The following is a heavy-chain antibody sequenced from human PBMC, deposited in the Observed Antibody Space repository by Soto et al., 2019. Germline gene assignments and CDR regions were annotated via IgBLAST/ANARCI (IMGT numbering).Heavy chain of an antibody. CDR3: ARHVGTLLRGYCASTSCRFDS. CDR2: INPGDSDT. J-gene: IGHJ5*01. CDR1: GFSFANCW. D-gene: IGHD2-2*01. V-gene: IGHV5-51*01. Sequence: PGESLKISCKGSGFSFANCWIAWVRQMPGKGLECMGIINPGDSDTRYSPSFQGQVILSVDKSISTAYLQWRSLKASDTAMYYCARHVGTLLRGYCASTSCRFDSWGQGTLVTVSS.